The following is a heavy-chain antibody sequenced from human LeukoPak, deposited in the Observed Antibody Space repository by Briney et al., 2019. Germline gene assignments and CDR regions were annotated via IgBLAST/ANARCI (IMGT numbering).Heavy chain of an antibody. CDR2: INPNSGGI. D-gene: IGHD5-24*01. V-gene: IGHV1-2*04. CDR1: GYTFTGYY. Sequence: ASVKVSCKASGYTFTGYYMHWVRQAPGQGLEWMGWINPNSGGINYAQKFQGWVTMTRDTSISTAYMELSRLRSDDTAVYYCARGSEMATISVGFDWFDPWGQGTLVTVSS. CDR3: ARGSEMATISVGFDWFDP. J-gene: IGHJ5*02.